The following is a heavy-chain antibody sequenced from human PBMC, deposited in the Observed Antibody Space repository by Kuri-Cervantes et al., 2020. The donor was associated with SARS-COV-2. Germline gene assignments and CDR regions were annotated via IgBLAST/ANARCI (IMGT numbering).Heavy chain of an antibody. V-gene: IGHV3-23*01. D-gene: IGHD1-26*01. CDR1: GFTFSSSA. CDR2: ISGYGDIT. J-gene: IGHJ4*02. CDR3: AKDGSTSGSYAY. Sequence: GESLKISCAASGFTFSSSAMSWVRQAPGKGLEWVSAISGYGDITHYADSVKGRFTISRDNSKNTLYLQMNSLRAEGTAVYYCAKDGSTSGSYAYWGQGTLVTVSS.